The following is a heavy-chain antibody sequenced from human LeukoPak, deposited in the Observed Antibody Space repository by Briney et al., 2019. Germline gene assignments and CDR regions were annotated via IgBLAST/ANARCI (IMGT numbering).Heavy chain of an antibody. D-gene: IGHD1-26*01. CDR1: GDSVSSSSVA. J-gene: IGHJ4*02. CDR2: TYYRSKWYN. CDR3: ARSIVGATSYFDY. Sequence: SQTLSLTCAISGDSVSSSSVAWNWIRRSPSRGLEWLGRTYYRSKWYNDFAVSVKSRITINPDTSKNQFSLQLNSVTPEDTAVYYCARSIVGATSYFDYWGQGTLVTVSS. V-gene: IGHV6-1*01.